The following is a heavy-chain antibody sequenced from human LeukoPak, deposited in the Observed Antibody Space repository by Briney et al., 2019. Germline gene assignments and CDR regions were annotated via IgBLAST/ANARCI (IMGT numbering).Heavy chain of an antibody. D-gene: IGHD5-12*01. V-gene: IGHV3-43*02. CDR2: ISGDGGST. J-gene: IGHJ4*02. CDR3: ATDRYSGYDFVDY. CDR1: GFTFDDYA. Sequence: PGGSLRLSCAASGFTFDDYAMHWVRQAPGKGLEWVSLISGDGGSTYYADSVKGRFTISRDNSKNSLYLQMNSLRTEDTALYYCATDRYSGYDFVDYWGQGTLVTVSS.